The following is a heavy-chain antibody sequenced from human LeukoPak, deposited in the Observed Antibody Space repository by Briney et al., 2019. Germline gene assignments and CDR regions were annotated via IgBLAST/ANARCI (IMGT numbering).Heavy chain of an antibody. Sequence: GGSLRLSCAASGFTFTNYWMHRVRQAPGKGLVWVSRINSDGRSISYADSVKGRFTISRDNAKNTLYLQMNSLRAEDAAVYYCARVRYSYGYDWWGQGTLVTVSS. D-gene: IGHD5-18*01. CDR2: INSDGRSI. V-gene: IGHV3-74*01. CDR3: ARVRYSYGYDW. J-gene: IGHJ4*02. CDR1: GFTFTNYW.